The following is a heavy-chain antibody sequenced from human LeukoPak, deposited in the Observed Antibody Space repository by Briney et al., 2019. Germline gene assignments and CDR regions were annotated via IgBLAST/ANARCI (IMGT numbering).Heavy chain of an antibody. CDR2: IYTSGST. D-gene: IGHD6-19*01. CDR1: GGSISTGYHY. J-gene: IGHJ5*02. Sequence: SETLSLTCTVSGGSISTGYHYWSWIRQPAGKGLEWIGRIYTSGSTNYNPSLKSRVTISVDTSKNQFSLKLSAVTAADTAVYYWARDSRQWLANNWFDPWGQETLFTVSS. V-gene: IGHV4-61*02. CDR3: ARDSRQWLANNWFDP.